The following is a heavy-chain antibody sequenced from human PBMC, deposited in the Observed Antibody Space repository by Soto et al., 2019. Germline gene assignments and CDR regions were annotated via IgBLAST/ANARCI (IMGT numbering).Heavy chain of an antibody. CDR1: QFSFSSYW. J-gene: IGHJ4*02. V-gene: IGHV3-74*01. Sequence: PGGSLRLSCAASQFSFSSYWMHWVRQVPGKGPAWVSRINHDGSNTVYADSMRGRFTISRDNSKNTVYLEMHNLRVEDSATYYCAKPSAYGDFAGSFDSWGQGTLVTVSS. CDR2: INHDGSNT. CDR3: AKPSAYGDFAGSFDS. D-gene: IGHD4-17*01.